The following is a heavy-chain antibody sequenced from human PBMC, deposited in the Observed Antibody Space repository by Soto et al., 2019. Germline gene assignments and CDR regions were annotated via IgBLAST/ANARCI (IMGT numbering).Heavy chain of an antibody. D-gene: IGHD6-13*01. CDR1: GFAFSSYG. V-gene: IGHV3-33*01. CDR3: ARDGASGTLHISSWYYYYYGMDV. Sequence: AGGSLRLSCAASGFAFSSYGMHWVRQAPGKGLEWVAVIWYDGSNKYYADSVKGRFTISRDNSKNTLYLQMNSLRAEDTAVYYCARDGASGTLHISSWYYYYYGMDVWGQGTTVTVSS. CDR2: IWYDGSNK. J-gene: IGHJ6*02.